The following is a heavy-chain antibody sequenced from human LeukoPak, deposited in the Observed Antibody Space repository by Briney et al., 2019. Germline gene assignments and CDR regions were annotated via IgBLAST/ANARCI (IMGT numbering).Heavy chain of an antibody. CDR1: GYSISSGYY. V-gene: IGHV4-38-2*02. CDR3: ARLRSNWFDP. CDR2: IYHSGST. J-gene: IGHJ5*02. D-gene: IGHD1-14*01. Sequence: PSETLSLTCTVSGYSISSGYYWGWIRQPPGKGLEWIGSIYHSGSTYYSPSLKSRVTISVDTSKNQFSLKLSPVTAADTAVYYCARLRSNWFDPWGQGTLDTVSS.